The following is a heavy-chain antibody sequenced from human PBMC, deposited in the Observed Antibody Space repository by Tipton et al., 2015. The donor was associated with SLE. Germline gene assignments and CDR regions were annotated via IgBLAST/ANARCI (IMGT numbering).Heavy chain of an antibody. Sequence: TLSLTCTVSGGSINSGSYYWTWIRQAAGRRLEWIGNIYSTGSTTYNPSPESRLTISVDTSKNHFSLNLSSVTATDTAVYYCARDYGYCSGGSCLLFDLWGRGTLVTVSS. CDR2: IYSTGST. CDR1: GGSINSGSYY. J-gene: IGHJ2*01. V-gene: IGHV4-61*09. D-gene: IGHD2-15*01. CDR3: ARDYGYCSGGSCLLFDL.